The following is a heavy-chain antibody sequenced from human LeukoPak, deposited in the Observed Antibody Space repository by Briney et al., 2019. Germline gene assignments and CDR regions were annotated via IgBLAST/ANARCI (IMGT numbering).Heavy chain of an antibody. V-gene: IGHV3-23*01. CDR3: AKDVNSGYDWADAFDI. CDR2: ISGRGGST. CDR1: GFTFSTYA. J-gene: IGHJ3*02. D-gene: IGHD5-12*01. Sequence: GGPLRLSCAASGFTFSTYAMSWVRQAPGKGLEWVSSISGRGGSTYYADSVKGRFTISRDNSKNTLYLQMNSLRAEDAAVYYCAKDVNSGYDWADAFDIWGQGTMVTVSS.